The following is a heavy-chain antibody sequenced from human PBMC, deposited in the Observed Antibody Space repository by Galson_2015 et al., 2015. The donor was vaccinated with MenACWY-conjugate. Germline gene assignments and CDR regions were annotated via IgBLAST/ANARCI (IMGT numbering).Heavy chain of an antibody. D-gene: IGHD2-2*01. Sequence: TLSLTCAVSGASIISTKWWSWVRQPPGQGLEWIVETHHSGRTNYNPSLKGRVIISVDKSKNQFSLDLYSVTAADTAVYYCATQSAFYQDYWGQGTLVSVSS. V-gene: IGHV4-4*02. J-gene: IGHJ4*02. CDR2: THHSGRT. CDR1: GASIISTKW. CDR3: ATQSAFYQDY.